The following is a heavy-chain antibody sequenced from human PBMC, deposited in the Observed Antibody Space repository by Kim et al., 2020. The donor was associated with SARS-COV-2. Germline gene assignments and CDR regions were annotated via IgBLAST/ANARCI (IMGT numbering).Heavy chain of an antibody. J-gene: IGHJ5*02. CDR1: GGTFSSYA. CDR2: IIPIFGTA. Sequence: SVKVSCKASGGTFSSYAISWVRQAPGQGLEWMGGIIPIFGTANYAQKFQGRVTITADESTSTAYMELSSLRSEDTAVYYCARAPVFGASSGSYYSNWFDPWGQGTLVTVSS. D-gene: IGHD3-10*01. CDR3: ARAPVFGASSGSYYSNWFDP. V-gene: IGHV1-69*13.